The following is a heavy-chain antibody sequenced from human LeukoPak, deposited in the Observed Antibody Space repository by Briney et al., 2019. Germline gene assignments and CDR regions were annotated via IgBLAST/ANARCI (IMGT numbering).Heavy chain of an antibody. D-gene: IGHD6-13*01. Sequence: ASVKVSCKASGYTFTSYDISWVRQAPGQGLEWMGIINPIGGSTSYAQKFQGRVTMTRDMATSTVYMELSSLRSEDTAVYYCARDSSSSSGYYMDVWGKGTTVTVSS. CDR1: GYTFTSYD. V-gene: IGHV1-46*01. CDR3: ARDSSSSSGYYMDV. J-gene: IGHJ6*03. CDR2: INPIGGST.